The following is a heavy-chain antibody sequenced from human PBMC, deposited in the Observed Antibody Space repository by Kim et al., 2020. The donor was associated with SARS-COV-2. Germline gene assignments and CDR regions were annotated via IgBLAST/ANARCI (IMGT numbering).Heavy chain of an antibody. J-gene: IGHJ6*02. CDR2: IYYSGST. V-gene: IGHV4-59*01. Sequence: SETLSLTCTVSGGSISSYYWSWIRQPPGKGLEWIGYIYYSGSTNYNPSLKSRVTISVDTSKNQFSLKLSSVTAADTAVYYCARDRGGYSNYGYYYYYYGMDVWGQGTTVTVSS. D-gene: IGHD4-4*01. CDR3: ARDRGGYSNYGYYYYYYGMDV. CDR1: GGSISSYY.